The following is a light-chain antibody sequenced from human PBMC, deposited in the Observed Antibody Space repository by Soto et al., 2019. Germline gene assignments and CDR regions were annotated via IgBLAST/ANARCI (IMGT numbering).Light chain of an antibody. Sequence: TVLTQSPATLSLSPGERATLSCRASQSVGIKLAWYQQKPGQSPRLLIYDIVNRATGIPARFSGSGAGTYFTLTITSLEPEEFAVYYWRHRDGWPATFGQGTKVEI. CDR3: RHRDGWPAT. V-gene: IGKV3-11*01. J-gene: IGKJ1*01. CDR1: QSVGIK. CDR2: DIV.